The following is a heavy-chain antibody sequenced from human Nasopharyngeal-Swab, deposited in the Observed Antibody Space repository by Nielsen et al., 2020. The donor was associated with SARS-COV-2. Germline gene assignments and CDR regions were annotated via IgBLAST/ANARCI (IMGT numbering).Heavy chain of an antibody. J-gene: IGHJ4*02. V-gene: IGHV3-7*01. Sequence: GGSLRLSCAASGFTFSSYWMSWVRQAPGKGLEWVAHIKQGGSGQYYVDSVKGRFTISRDNAKNSLSLQMNSLRAEDTAVYYCARYCSTTSCPGGFDYWGQGTLVTVSS. CDR1: GFTFSSYW. CDR3: ARYCSTTSCPGGFDY. CDR2: IKQGGSGQ. D-gene: IGHD2-2*01.